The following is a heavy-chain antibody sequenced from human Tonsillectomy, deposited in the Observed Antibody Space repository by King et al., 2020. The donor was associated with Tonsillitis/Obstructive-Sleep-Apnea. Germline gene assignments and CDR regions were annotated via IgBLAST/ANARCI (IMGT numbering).Heavy chain of an antibody. D-gene: IGHD2-15*01. V-gene: IGHV3-64*01. J-gene: IGHJ4*02. Sequence: VQLVESGGGLVQPGGSLRLSCAASGFTFSSYDMHWVRQAPGRGLEYVSAISSNGGSTYYANSVKGRFTISRDNSKNTLYLQMDSLRAEDMAVYSCARVHSGGFSVGLTHPEDFYFYYWGQGTLVTVSS. CDR3: ARVHSGGFSVGLTHPEDFYFYY. CDR2: ISSNGGST. CDR1: GFTFSSYD.